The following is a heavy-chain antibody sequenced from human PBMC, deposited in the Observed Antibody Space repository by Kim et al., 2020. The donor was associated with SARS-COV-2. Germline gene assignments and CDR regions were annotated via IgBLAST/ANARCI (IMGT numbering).Heavy chain of an antibody. Sequence: SETLSLTCTVSGGYISSYYWSWIRQPPGKGLEWIGYIYYSGSTNYNPSLKSRVTISVDTSKNQFSLKLSSVTAADTAVYYCARVASSIAVAVAFDPWGQGTLVTVSS. CDR1: GGYISSYY. V-gene: IGHV4-59*01. CDR2: IYYSGST. J-gene: IGHJ5*02. D-gene: IGHD6-19*01. CDR3: ARVASSIAVAVAFDP.